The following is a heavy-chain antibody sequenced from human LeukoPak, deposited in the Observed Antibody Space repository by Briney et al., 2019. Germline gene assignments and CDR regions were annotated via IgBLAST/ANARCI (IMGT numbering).Heavy chain of an antibody. Sequence: PGGSLRLSCAASGFTFSDYYMNWVRQAPGKGLEWVSVIYTGGSTYYADSVKGRFTISRHNSKNTLYLQMNSLRAEDTAVYYCARPLRYFDWYAFDIWGQGTMVTVSS. J-gene: IGHJ3*02. CDR2: IYTGGST. V-gene: IGHV3-53*04. D-gene: IGHD3-9*01. CDR3: ARPLRYFDWYAFDI. CDR1: GFTFSDYY.